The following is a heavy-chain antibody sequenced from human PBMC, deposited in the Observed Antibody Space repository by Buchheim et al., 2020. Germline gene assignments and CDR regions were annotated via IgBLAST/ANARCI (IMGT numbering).Heavy chain of an antibody. V-gene: IGHV4-34*01. CDR2: INHSGST. CDR3: ARGVTMVRGVIQDYYYYYGMDV. J-gene: IGHJ6*02. D-gene: IGHD3-10*01. CDR1: GGSFSGYY. Sequence: QVQLQQWGAGLLKPSETLSLTCAVYGGSFSGYYWSWIRQPPGKGLEWIGEINHSGSTNYNPSLKSRVTISVDTSKNQFSLQLSSVTAADTAVYYCARGVTMVRGVIQDYYYYYGMDVWGQGTT.